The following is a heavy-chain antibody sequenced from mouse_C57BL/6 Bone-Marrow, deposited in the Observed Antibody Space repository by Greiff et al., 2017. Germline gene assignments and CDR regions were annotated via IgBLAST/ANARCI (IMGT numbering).Heavy chain of an antibody. J-gene: IGHJ4*01. V-gene: IGHV14-4*01. CDR3: TQAYYSNYPY. CDR2: IDPENGDT. Sequence: EVQLVESGAELVRPGASVKLSCTASGFNIKDDYMHWVKQWPEQGLEWIGWIDPENGDTEYASKFQGKATITADTSSNTAYLQLSSLTSEDTAVYYCTQAYYSNYPYWGQGTSGTVSS. CDR1: GFNIKDDY. D-gene: IGHD2-5*01.